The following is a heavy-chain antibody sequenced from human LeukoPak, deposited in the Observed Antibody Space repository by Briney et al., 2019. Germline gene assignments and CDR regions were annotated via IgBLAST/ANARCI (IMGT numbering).Heavy chain of an antibody. V-gene: IGHV3-66*01. D-gene: IGHD3-22*01. J-gene: IGHJ4*02. Sequence: GGSLRLSCAASGFRFSDFTMTWVRQAPGKGLEWVSVIYSGGSTYYADSVKGRFTISRDNSKNALYLQMNSLRAEDTAVYYCAKAVHYDSSGYYYGFDYWGQGTLVTVSS. CDR1: GFRFSDFT. CDR3: AKAVHYDSSGYYYGFDY. CDR2: IYSGGST.